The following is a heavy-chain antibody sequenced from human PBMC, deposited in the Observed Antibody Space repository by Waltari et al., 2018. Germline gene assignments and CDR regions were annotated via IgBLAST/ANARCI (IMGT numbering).Heavy chain of an antibody. CDR3: AREGAAANAFDI. CDR2: ISYDGSNK. D-gene: IGHD6-13*01. V-gene: IGHV3-30-3*01. Sequence: QVQLVESGGGVVQPGRSLRLSCAASGFTFSRSAMPWVRQATGKGLEWVAVISYDGSNKYCADSVKGRFTISRDNSKNTLYLQMNSLRAEDTAVYYCAREGAAANAFDIWGQGTMVTVSS. J-gene: IGHJ3*02. CDR1: GFTFSRSA.